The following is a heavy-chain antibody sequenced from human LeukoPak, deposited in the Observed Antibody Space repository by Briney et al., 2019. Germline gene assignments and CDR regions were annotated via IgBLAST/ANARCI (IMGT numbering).Heavy chain of an antibody. CDR2: ISYDESNK. D-gene: IGHD5-12*01. Sequence: GGSLRLSCAASGFTFSSYAMHWVRQAPGKGLEWVAVISYDESNKYYADSVKGRFTISRDNSKNTLYLQMNSLRAEDTAVYYCARIPYSGYDSIDFDYWGQGTLVTVSS. J-gene: IGHJ4*02. CDR1: GFTFSSYA. V-gene: IGHV3-30*04. CDR3: ARIPYSGYDSIDFDY.